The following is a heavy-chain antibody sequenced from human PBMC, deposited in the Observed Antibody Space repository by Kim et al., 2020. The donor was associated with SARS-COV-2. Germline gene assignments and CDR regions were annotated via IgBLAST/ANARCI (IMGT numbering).Heavy chain of an antibody. V-gene: IGHV4-39*01. J-gene: IGHJ4*02. CDR2: IYYSGST. CDR3: ARLLLWFGEELYYFDY. D-gene: IGHD3-10*01. CDR1: GGSISSSSYY. Sequence: SETLSLTCTVSGGSISSSSYYWGWIRQPPGKGLEWIGSIYYSGSTYYNPSLKSRVTISVDTSKNQFSLKLSSVTAADTAVYYCARLLLWFGEELYYFDYWGQGTLVTVSS.